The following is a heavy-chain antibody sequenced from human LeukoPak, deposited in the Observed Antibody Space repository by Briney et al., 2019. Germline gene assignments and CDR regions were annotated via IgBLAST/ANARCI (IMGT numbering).Heavy chain of an antibody. CDR3: ARGGHDYGDHPHHYYYYYNMDV. Sequence: ASVKVSCKASGYTFTSYDINWVRQATGQGLEWMGWMNPNSGNTGYAQKFQGRVTMTRNTSISTAYMELSSLRSEDTAVYYCARGGHDYGDHPHHYYYYYNMDVWGKGTTVTISS. J-gene: IGHJ6*03. CDR1: GYTFTSYD. CDR2: MNPNSGNT. V-gene: IGHV1-8*01. D-gene: IGHD4-17*01.